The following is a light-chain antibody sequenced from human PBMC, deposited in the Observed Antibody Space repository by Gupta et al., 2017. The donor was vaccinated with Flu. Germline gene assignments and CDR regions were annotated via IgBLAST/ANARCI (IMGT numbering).Light chain of an antibody. CDR1: TSDVGNYNF. J-gene: IGLJ1*01. V-gene: IGLV2-23*02. Sequence: ITISCTGTTSDVGNYNFVSWYQQHPGKATKLISYEVNKRPSGISIRFAGSKPGNTASRTISGLQTEDEGDYYCCSHSSDSTFYVFGEGTTVTVL. CDR2: EVN. CDR3: CSHSSDSTFYV.